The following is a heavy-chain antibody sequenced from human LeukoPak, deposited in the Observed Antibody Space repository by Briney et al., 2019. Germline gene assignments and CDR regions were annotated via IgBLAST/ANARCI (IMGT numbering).Heavy chain of an antibody. Sequence: GGSLRLSCAASGFTFSDYYMSWVRQAPGKGLEWVSYISSSDSTTYYADSVKGRFTISRDNAKNSLYLQMNSLRAEDTAVYYCVRVSTDSSGYYAYWGQGTPVTVSS. J-gene: IGHJ4*02. V-gene: IGHV3-11*01. D-gene: IGHD3-22*01. CDR1: GFTFSDYY. CDR2: ISSSDSTT. CDR3: VRVSTDSSGYYAY.